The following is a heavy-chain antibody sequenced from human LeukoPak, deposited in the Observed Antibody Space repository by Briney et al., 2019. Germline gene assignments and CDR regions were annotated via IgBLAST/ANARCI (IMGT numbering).Heavy chain of an antibody. CDR3: ARDQTDYYDSSSDGY. CDR2: ISWNSGII. D-gene: IGHD3-22*01. J-gene: IGHJ4*02. CDR1: GFTFDDSA. Sequence: GGSLRLSCAASGFTFDDSAMHWVRQVPGKGLEWVSGISWNSGIIDYADSVKGRFTISRDNAKNSLYLQMNSLRAEDTAVYYCARDQTDYYDSSSDGYWGQGALVTVSS. V-gene: IGHV3-9*01.